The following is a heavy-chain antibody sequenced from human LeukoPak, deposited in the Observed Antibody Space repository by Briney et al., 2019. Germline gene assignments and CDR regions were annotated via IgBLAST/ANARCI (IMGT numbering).Heavy chain of an antibody. J-gene: IGHJ3*02. V-gene: IGHV3-21*01. CDR2: ISTSSSYI. CDR1: GFTVSSNS. D-gene: IGHD1-7*01. Sequence: GGSLRLSCTVSGFTVSSNSMSWVRQAPGKGLEWVSFISTSSSYIYYADSVKGRFTISRDNARNSLYLQMNSLRAEDTAVCYCARDPGTTQTLHDAFDIWGQGTMVTVSS. CDR3: ARDPGTTQTLHDAFDI.